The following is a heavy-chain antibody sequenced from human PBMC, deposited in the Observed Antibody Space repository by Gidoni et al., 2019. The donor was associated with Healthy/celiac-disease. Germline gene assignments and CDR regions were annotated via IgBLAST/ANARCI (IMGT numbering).Heavy chain of an antibody. CDR3: ARDRITFGGVIAAGGAFDI. CDR1: GYTFTSYG. V-gene: IGHV1-18*01. Sequence: QVQLVQSGAEVKKPGASVKVSCKASGYTFTSYGISWVRQAPGQGLEWMGWISAYNGTTNYAQKLQGRVTMTTDTSTITAYMELRSLRSDDTAVYYCARDRITFGGVIAAGGAFDIWGQGTMVTVSS. J-gene: IGHJ3*02. D-gene: IGHD3-16*02. CDR2: ISAYNGTT.